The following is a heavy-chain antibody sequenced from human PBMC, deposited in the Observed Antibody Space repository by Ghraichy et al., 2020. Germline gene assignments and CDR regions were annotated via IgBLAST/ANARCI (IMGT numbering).Heavy chain of an antibody. D-gene: IGHD1-26*01. V-gene: IGHV3-74*01. CDR3: ARDPQSGGYYDL. CDR1: GFTFSSSW. CDR2: ISTDDSNT. J-gene: IGHJ5*02. Sequence: GGSLRLSCAASGFTFSSSWMYWVRQAPGKGLMWVSRISTDDSNTRYADSVKGRFTISRDNAKSTLYLQMNSLRAEDTAVYYCARDPQSGGYYDLWGQGTLVTVST.